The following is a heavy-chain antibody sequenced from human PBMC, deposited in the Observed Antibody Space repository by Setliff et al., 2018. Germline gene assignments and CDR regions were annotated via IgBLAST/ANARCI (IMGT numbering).Heavy chain of an antibody. V-gene: IGHV1-69*05. CDR1: GGTFSSYG. Sequence: SVKVSCKASGGTFSSYGISWVRQAPGQGLEWMGGTIPIFGSTNYAQKFQDRVTIITDESTSTAYMELRSLRTEDTAVYYCARVRDCSGGICHRGFHHYMDVWGKGTTVTVSS. D-gene: IGHD2-15*01. CDR3: ARVRDCSGGICHRGFHHYMDV. CDR2: TIPIFGST. J-gene: IGHJ6*03.